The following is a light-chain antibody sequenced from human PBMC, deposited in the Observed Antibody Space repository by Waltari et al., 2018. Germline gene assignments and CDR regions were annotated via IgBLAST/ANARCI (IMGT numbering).Light chain of an antibody. Sequence: EIVLTQSPGTLPLSPGESATLSCRASQRFNRYLAWYQHQLSQAPRLLIYDSSTPAAVIADRFSGSGFGTEVTLTISRLEPEDSGVYYCQHYVRLPVTFGQGTKVEIK. CDR1: QRFNRY. V-gene: IGKV3-20*01. J-gene: IGKJ1*01. CDR2: DSS. CDR3: QHYVRLPVT.